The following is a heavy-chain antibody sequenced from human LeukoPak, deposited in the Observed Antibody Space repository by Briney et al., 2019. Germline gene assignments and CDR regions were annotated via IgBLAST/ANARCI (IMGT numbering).Heavy chain of an antibody. CDR1: GGSYSGYY. D-gene: IGHD4-23*01. J-gene: IGHJ4*02. V-gene: IGHV4-34*01. Sequence: SETLSLTCAVYGGSYSGYYWSWIRQPPGKGLEWIGEINHSGSTNYNPSLKSRVTISVDTSKNQFSLKLSSVTAADTAVYYCARGRPGGGYWGQGTLVTVSS. CDR2: INHSGST. CDR3: ARGRPGGGY.